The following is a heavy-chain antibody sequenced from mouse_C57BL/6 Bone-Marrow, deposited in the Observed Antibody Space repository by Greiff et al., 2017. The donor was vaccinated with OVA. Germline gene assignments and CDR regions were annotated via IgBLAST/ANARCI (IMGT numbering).Heavy chain of an antibody. D-gene: IGHD4-1*01. CDR3: AREGSGTGPFAY. J-gene: IGHJ3*01. Sequence: EVQLQESGPGLVKPSQSLSLTCSVTGYSIPSGYYWNWIRQFPGNKLEWMGYISYDGSNNYNPSLKNRISITRDTSKNQFFLKLNSVTTEDTATYYCAREGSGTGPFAYWGQGTLVTVSA. V-gene: IGHV3-6*01. CDR1: GYSIPSGYY. CDR2: ISYDGSN.